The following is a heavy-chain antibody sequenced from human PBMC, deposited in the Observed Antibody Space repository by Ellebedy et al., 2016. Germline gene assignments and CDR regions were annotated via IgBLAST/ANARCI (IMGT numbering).Heavy chain of an antibody. V-gene: IGHV3-21*01. CDR3: ARPRSVDTAMVGWFDP. Sequence: GESLKISXAASGFTFSSYSMNWVRQAPGKGLEWVSSISSSSSYIYYADSVKGRFTISRDNAKNSLYLQMNSLRAEDTAVYYCARPRSVDTAMVGWFDPWGQGTLVTVSS. J-gene: IGHJ5*02. D-gene: IGHD5-18*01. CDR1: GFTFSSYS. CDR2: ISSSSSYI.